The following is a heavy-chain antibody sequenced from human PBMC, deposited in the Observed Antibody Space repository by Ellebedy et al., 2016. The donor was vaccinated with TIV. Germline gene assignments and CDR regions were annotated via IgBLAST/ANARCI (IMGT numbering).Heavy chain of an antibody. CDR1: QFTFVNYE. CDR3: ARKARFFYGLDV. Sequence: PGGSLRLSCPASQFTFVNYEMKWVPQAPGKGLEWISDISRFSDTIYYAESVRGRFSISRDNSKNTLELQMNNLTAGDTAVYYCARKARFFYGLDVWGQGTTVTVSS. J-gene: IGHJ6*02. CDR2: ISRFSDTI. D-gene: IGHD3-3*01. V-gene: IGHV3-48*03.